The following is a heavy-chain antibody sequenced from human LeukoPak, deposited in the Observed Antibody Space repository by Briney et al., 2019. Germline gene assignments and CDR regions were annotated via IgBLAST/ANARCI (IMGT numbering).Heavy chain of an antibody. Sequence: SQTLSLTCAISGDSVASNGAAWNWIRQSPSRGLEWLGRTYYRSKWYNDYAVSVKSRININPDTSKNQFSLQLNSVTPEDTAMYYCARDIYRKIDYWGQGTLVTVSS. CDR3: ARDIYRKIDY. J-gene: IGHJ4*02. CDR1: GDSVASNGAA. V-gene: IGHV6-1*01. D-gene: IGHD5-18*01. CDR2: TYYRSKWYN.